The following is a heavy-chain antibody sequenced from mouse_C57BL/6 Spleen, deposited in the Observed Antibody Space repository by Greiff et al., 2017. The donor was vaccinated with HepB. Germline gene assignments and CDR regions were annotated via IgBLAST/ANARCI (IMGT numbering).Heavy chain of an antibody. CDR3: ARGVGDY. V-gene: IGHV5-6*02. D-gene: IGHD1-1*02. J-gene: IGHJ2*01. CDR1: GFTFSSYG. CDR2: ISSGGSYT. Sequence: EVKLVESGGDLVKPGGSLKLSCAASGFTFSSYGMSWVRQTPDKRLEWVATISSGGSYTYYPDSVKGRFTISRDNAKNTLYLQMSSLKSEDTAMYYCARGVGDYWGHSTTLTVSS.